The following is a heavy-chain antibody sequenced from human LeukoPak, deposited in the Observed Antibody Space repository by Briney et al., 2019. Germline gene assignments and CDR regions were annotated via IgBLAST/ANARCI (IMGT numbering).Heavy chain of an antibody. J-gene: IGHJ4*02. CDR3: ARGGSSGSYYNVPDY. D-gene: IGHD3-10*01. CDR2: ISYDGSNK. V-gene: IGHV3-30-3*01. CDR1: GFTFSSYA. Sequence: PGGSLRLSCAASGFTFSSYAMHWVCQAPGKGLEWVVVISYDGSNKYYADSVKGRFTISRDNSKNTLYLQMNSLRAEDTAVYYCARGGSSGSYYNVPDYWGQGTLVTVSS.